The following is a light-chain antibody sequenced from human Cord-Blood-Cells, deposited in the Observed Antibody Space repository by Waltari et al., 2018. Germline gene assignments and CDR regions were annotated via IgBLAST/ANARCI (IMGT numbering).Light chain of an antibody. J-gene: IGLJ3*02. V-gene: IGLV2-8*01. CDR1: SSDVGGYNY. Sequence: QSALTQPPSASGSPGQSVTISCTVTSSDVGGYNYVSWYQQHPGKAPKLMIYEVSKRPAGVPDRCSGSKSGSAASLTVSGLQAEDEADYYCSSYAGSNNLVFGGGTKLTVL. CDR2: EVS. CDR3: SSYAGSNNLV.